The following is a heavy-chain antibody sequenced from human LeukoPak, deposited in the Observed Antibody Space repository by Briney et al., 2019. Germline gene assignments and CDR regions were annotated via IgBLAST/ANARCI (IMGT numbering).Heavy chain of an antibody. V-gene: IGHV3-23*01. J-gene: IGHJ4*02. D-gene: IGHD6-19*01. CDR2: ISSGGHST. Sequence: PGGSLRLSCAASGFTYSNYAMTWVRQAPGKGLEWVSSISSGGHSTYYAGSVKGRFTISRDNSKNTLYLQMNSLRDEDTALYYCAKAGIGVVGYFDYWGQGTLVTVSS. CDR3: AKAGIGVVGYFDY. CDR1: GFTYSNYA.